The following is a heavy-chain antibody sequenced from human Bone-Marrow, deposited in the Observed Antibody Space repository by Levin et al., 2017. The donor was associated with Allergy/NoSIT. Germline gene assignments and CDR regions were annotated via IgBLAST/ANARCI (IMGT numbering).Heavy chain of an antibody. V-gene: IGHV4-4*07. J-gene: IGHJ4*02. CDR2: IYDGGKP. CDR1: GDFISNHY. D-gene: IGHD2-15*01. CDR3: ARAHSDPQSKKWSMFGD. Sequence: SETLSLTCSVSGDFISNHYWNWIRQPAGKGLEWIGRIYDGGKPTYNLSLKSRVTMSVDTSKNQFSLKLTSVTAAATAVYFCARAHSDPQSKKWSMFGDWGRGILVTVSS.